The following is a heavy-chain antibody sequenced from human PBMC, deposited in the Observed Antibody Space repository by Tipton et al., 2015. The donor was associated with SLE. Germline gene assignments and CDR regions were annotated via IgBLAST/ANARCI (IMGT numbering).Heavy chain of an antibody. CDR1: GGSFSGYY. V-gene: IGHV4-34*01. J-gene: IGHJ3*02. CDR3: ARTGDAFDI. CDR2: INHSGST. Sequence: GLVKPSETLSLTCAVYGGSFSGYYWSWIRQPPGKGLEWIGEINHSGSTNYNPSLKSRVTISVDTSKNQFSLKMSSVTAPDTAVYYCARTGDAFDIWGQGTMVTVSS.